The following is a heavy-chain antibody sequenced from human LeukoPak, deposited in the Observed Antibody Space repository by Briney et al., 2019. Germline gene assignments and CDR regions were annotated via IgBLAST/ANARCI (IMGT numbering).Heavy chain of an antibody. V-gene: IGHV3-74*01. CDR2: INEDGSTT. J-gene: IGHJ4*02. Sequence: KPGGSLRLSCAAFGFTFSSNWMHWVRQAPGKGLVWVSRINEDGSTTNYADSVKGRSTIFRDNAKNTLYLQMNSLRAEDTAVYYCVRDLGGRSGHWGQGTLVTVSS. CDR3: VRDLGGRSGH. D-gene: IGHD1-26*01. CDR1: GFTFSSNW.